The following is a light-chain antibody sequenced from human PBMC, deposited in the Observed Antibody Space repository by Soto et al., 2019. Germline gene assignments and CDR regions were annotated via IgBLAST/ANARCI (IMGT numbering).Light chain of an antibody. CDR1: SSDVGGYDY. J-gene: IGLJ1*01. Sequence: QSVLTQPASVSGSPGQSITISCTGSSSDVGGYDYVSWYQHHPGKAPKLMIHDVSNRPSGVSNRFSGSKSGNTASLTISGLQAEGEADYYCSSYTSSSTPYVFGTGTKLTVL. V-gene: IGLV2-14*03. CDR3: SSYTSSSTPYV. CDR2: DVS.